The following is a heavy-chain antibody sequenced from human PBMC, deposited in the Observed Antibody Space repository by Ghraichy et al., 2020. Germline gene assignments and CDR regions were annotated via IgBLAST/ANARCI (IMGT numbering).Heavy chain of an antibody. CDR2: IYYSGST. Sequence: SETLSLTCTVSGGSISSGDYYWSWIRQPPGKGLEWIGYIYYSGSTYYNPSLKSRVTISVDTSKNQFSLKLSSVTAADTAVYYCARDAAASAIVAGDWFDPWGQGTLVTVSS. D-gene: IGHD5-12*01. CDR3: ARDAAASAIVAGDWFDP. J-gene: IGHJ5*02. V-gene: IGHV4-30-4*01. CDR1: GGSISSGDYY.